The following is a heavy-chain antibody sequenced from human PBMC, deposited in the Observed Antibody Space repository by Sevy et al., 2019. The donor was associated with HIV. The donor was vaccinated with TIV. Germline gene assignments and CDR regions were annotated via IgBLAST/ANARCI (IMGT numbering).Heavy chain of an antibody. CDR3: TKGYYYDSSCYSDY. CDR2: IRSKDDGGAT. Sequence: GGSLRLSCTGSGFTFGDYAMSWFRQAPGMGLEWVGFIRSKDDGGATEYAASVKGRFTISRDDSKSIADLQMNSLKTEDTAVYYCTKGYYYDSSCYSDYWGQGTLVTVSS. J-gene: IGHJ4*02. V-gene: IGHV3-49*03. CDR1: GFTFGDYA. D-gene: IGHD3-22*01.